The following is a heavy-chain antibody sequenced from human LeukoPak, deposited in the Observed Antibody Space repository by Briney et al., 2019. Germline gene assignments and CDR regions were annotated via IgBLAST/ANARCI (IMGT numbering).Heavy chain of an antibody. CDR2: IRSKAHGGTT. Sequence: PGRSLRLSCIGSGFNFGDYAISWVRQTPGKGLEWVSLIRSKAHGGTTEYAASVKGRFNMSRDDSKSIAYLQMNSLKTEGTALYYCTRDPPEFSAGWYAGYWGQGTLVTVSS. J-gene: IGHJ4*02. V-gene: IGHV3-49*04. CDR1: GFNFGDYA. D-gene: IGHD6-19*01. CDR3: TRDPPEFSAGWYAGY.